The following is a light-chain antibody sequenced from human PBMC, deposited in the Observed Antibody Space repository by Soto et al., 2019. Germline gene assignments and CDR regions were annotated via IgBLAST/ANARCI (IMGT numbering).Light chain of an antibody. V-gene: IGKV4-1*01. CDR3: QQYYSIPPT. J-gene: IGKJ1*01. CDR2: WAS. CDR1: QSVLYSSNNKNY. Sequence: DIVMTQSPDSLAVSLGERATINCKSSQSVLYSSNNKNYLAWYQQKPGQPPKLLIYWASIRESGVPDRFSGSESGTDFTLTISSLQAEDVAVYYCQQYYSIPPTFGQGTKVEIK.